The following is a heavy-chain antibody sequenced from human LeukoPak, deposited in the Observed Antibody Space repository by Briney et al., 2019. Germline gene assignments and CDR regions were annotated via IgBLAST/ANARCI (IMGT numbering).Heavy chain of an antibody. Sequence: SETLSLTCTVSGGSISSYYWSWIRHPPGKGLEWIGYLYYSGSTNYSPSLKSRVTISVDTSKNQFSLKLSSVTAADTAVYYCARGEDYYYYYMDVWGKGTTVTVSS. CDR3: ARGEDYYYYYMDV. J-gene: IGHJ6*03. D-gene: IGHD1-26*01. V-gene: IGHV4-59*12. CDR2: LYYSGST. CDR1: GGSISSYY.